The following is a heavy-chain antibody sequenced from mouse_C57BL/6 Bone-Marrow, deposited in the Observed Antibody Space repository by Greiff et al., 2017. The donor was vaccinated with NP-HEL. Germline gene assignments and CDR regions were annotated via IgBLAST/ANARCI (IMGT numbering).Heavy chain of an antibody. J-gene: IGHJ4*01. Sequence: EVKLMESGGGLVKPGGSLKLSCAASGFTFSDYGMHWVRQAPEKGLEWVAYISSGSSTNYYADTVKGRFTISRDNAKDTLFLQMTSLRSEDTAMYYSAGRRRGNAMAYWGQGPSVTVSA. CDR1: GFTFSDYG. V-gene: IGHV5-17*01. CDR3: AGRRRGNAMAY. CDR2: ISSGSSTN.